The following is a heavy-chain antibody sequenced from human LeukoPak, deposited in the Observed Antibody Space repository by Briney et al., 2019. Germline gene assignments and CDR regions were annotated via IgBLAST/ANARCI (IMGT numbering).Heavy chain of an antibody. CDR3: ARSSGWYSVYFDY. D-gene: IGHD6-19*01. V-gene: IGHV4-4*02. CDR2: IYHSGST. CDR1: GGSISSSNW. J-gene: IGHJ4*02. Sequence: SETLSLTCAVSGGSISSSNWWSWVRQPPGKGLEWIGEIYHSGSTNYNPSLKSRVTISVDKSKNQFSLKLSSVTAADTAVYYCARSSGWYSVYFDYWGQGTLVTVSS.